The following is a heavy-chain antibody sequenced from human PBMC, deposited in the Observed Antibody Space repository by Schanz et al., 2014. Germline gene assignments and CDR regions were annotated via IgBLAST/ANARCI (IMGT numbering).Heavy chain of an antibody. CDR2: IKLDGSEK. CDR3: AKYGTGKGVSFEY. D-gene: IGHD1-26*01. CDR1: GFTFTTFA. J-gene: IGHJ4*02. Sequence: EQVLESGGGFVQPGGSLRLSCATSGFTFTTFAMTWVRQAPGKGLVWVANIKLDGSEKYYVDSVKGRFTISRDNAKNSLYLQMNSLTAEDTAVYYCAKYGTGKGVSFEYWGQGTLVTVSS. V-gene: IGHV3-7*01.